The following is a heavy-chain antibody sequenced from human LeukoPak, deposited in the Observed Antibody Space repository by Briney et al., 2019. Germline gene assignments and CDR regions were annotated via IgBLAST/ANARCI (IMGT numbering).Heavy chain of an antibody. V-gene: IGHV4-31*03. CDR2: IYYSGST. Sequence: PSETLSLTCTASGGSTSSGGYYWSWIRQHPGKGLEWIGYIYYSGSTYYNPSLKSRVTISVDTSKNQFSLKLSSVTAADTAVYYCARAQSITMVRGVTDLTPYFDYWGQGTLVTVSS. J-gene: IGHJ4*02. CDR1: GGSTSSGGYY. CDR3: ARAQSITMVRGVTDLTPYFDY. D-gene: IGHD3-10*01.